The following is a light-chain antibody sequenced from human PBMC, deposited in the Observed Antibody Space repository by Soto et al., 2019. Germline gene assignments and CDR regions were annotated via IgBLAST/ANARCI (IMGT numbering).Light chain of an antibody. J-gene: IGKJ4*01. Sequence: EIVLTQSPDTLSLSPGEGATLSCRASQSVRSDYLAWYQQKPGQAPRVLIYDASSRATGIPDRFSGGGSGTDFTLTVSRLEPEDFAVYYCQQYGNSPDTFGGGTKVEIK. V-gene: IGKV3-20*01. CDR1: QSVRSDY. CDR2: DAS. CDR3: QQYGNSPDT.